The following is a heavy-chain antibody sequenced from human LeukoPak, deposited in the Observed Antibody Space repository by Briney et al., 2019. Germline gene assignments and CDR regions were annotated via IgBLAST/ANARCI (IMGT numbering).Heavy chain of an antibody. CDR2: ISGSGGST. Sequence: GGSLRLSCAASGFTFSSYGMSWVRQAPGKELEWVSAISGSGGSTYYADSVKGRFTISRDNSKNTLYLQMNSLRAEDTAVYYCAKEYSSSWYKWDYYYYMDVWGKGTTVTISS. V-gene: IGHV3-23*01. J-gene: IGHJ6*03. CDR1: GFTFSSYG. D-gene: IGHD6-13*01. CDR3: AKEYSSSWYKWDYYYYMDV.